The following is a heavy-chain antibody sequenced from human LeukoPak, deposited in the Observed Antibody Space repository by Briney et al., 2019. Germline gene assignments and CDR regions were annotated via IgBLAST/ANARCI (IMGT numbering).Heavy chain of an antibody. CDR2: MNPNSGNT. D-gene: IGHD6-19*01. V-gene: IGHV1-8*01. J-gene: IGHJ4*02. CDR1: GYTFTSYD. CDR3: HLKRAGLALFDY. Sequence: ASVKVSYKASGYTFTSYDINWVRQATGQGLEWMGWMNPNSGNTGYAQKFQGRVTMTRNTSISTAYMELSSLRSEDTAVYYCHLKRAGLALFDYWGQGTLVTVSS.